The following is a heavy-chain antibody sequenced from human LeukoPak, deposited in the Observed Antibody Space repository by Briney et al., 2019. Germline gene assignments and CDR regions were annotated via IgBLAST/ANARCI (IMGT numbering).Heavy chain of an antibody. CDR1: GFTFSSYG. Sequence: GGSLRLSCAASGFTFSSYGMHWVRQAPGKGLEWVAFIRYDGSNKYYADSVKGRFTISRDNSKNTLYLQMNSLRAEDTAVYYCARVPGQWLDYFDYWGQGTLVTVSS. CDR3: ARVPGQWLDYFDY. V-gene: IGHV3-30*02. CDR2: IRYDGSNK. J-gene: IGHJ4*02. D-gene: IGHD6-19*01.